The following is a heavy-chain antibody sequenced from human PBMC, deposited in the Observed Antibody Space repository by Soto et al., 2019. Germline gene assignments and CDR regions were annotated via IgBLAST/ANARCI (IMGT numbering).Heavy chain of an antibody. D-gene: IGHD6-13*01. Sequence: ASVKVSCKASGYTFTSYAMHWVRQAPGQRLEWMGWINAGNGNTKYSQKFQGRVTITRDTSASTAYMELSSLRSEDTAVYYCARDESAAAGFNYYYYGMDVWGQGTTVTVSS. CDR2: INAGNGNT. J-gene: IGHJ6*02. CDR3: ARDESAAAGFNYYYYGMDV. CDR1: GYTFTSYA. V-gene: IGHV1-3*01.